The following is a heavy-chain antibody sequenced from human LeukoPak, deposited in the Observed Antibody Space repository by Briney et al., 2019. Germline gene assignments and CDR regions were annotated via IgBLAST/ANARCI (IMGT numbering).Heavy chain of an antibody. D-gene: IGHD5-18*01. V-gene: IGHV3-30*04. CDR2: ISYDGSNK. J-gene: IGHJ6*03. Sequence: PGRSLRLSCAASGFTFSSYAMHWVRQAPGKGLERVAVISYDGSNKYYADSVKGRFTISRDNSKNTLYLQMNSLRAEDTAVYYCARGVGYSYVSYYYYMDVWGKGTTVTISS. CDR3: ARGVGYSYVSYYYYMDV. CDR1: GFTFSSYA.